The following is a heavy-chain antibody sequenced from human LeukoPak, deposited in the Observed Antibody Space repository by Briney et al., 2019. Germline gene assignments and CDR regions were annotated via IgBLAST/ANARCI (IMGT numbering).Heavy chain of an antibody. Sequence: GGSLRLSCAASGFTFSSYSMNWVRQAPGKGLEWVSSISSSSSYLYYADSVKGRFTISRDNAKNSLYLQMNSLRAEDTAVYYCASPPRPLGGSGSYVDYWGQGTLVTVSS. V-gene: IGHV3-21*01. J-gene: IGHJ4*02. CDR2: ISSSSSYL. D-gene: IGHD3-10*01. CDR1: GFTFSSYS. CDR3: ASPPRPLGGSGSYVDY.